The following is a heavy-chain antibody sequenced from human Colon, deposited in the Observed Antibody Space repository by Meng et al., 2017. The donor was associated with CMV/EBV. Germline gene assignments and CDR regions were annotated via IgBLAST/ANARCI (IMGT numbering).Heavy chain of an antibody. J-gene: IGHJ4*02. CDR3: GRDRLGGIDY. CDR1: GGSISSSSYY. D-gene: IGHD3-16*01. CDR2: IYYSGST. V-gene: IGHV4-39*02. Sequence: SETLSLTCTVSGGSISSSSYYWGWIRQPPGKGLEWIGSIYYSGSTYYNPSLKSRVTISVDTSKNQFSLKLSSVAAADTAVYYCGRDRLGGIDYWGQGTLVTVSS.